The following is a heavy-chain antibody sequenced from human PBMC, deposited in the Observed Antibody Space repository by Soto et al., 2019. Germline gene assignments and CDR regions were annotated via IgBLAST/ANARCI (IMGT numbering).Heavy chain of an antibody. CDR2: ISGSGGST. J-gene: IGHJ4*02. CDR1: GFTFSSYA. Sequence: EVQLLESGGGLVQPGGSLRLSCAASGFTFSSYAMSWVRQAPGKGLEWVSAISGSGGSTYYADSVKGRFTISRDNSKNTRYLQMNSLRAEDTAVYYGAKGASDVVGGDYFDYWGQGTLGTVSS. CDR3: AKGASDVVGGDYFDY. D-gene: IGHD2-2*01. V-gene: IGHV3-23*01.